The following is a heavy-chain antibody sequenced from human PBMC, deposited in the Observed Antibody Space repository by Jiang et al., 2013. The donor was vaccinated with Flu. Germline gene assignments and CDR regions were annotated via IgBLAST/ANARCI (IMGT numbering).Heavy chain of an antibody. D-gene: IGHD6-19*01. Sequence: GLVQPGGSLRLSCAASGFTFSSYWMSWVRRAPGKGLEWVANIKQDGSERNYVDSVKGRFTISRDNAKNSLYLQMNSLGAEDTAVYSCVRGGWYTECWGQGTLVTVSS. CDR3: VRGGWYTEC. J-gene: IGHJ4*02. CDR2: IKQDGSER. V-gene: IGHV3-7*01. CDR1: GFTFSSYW.